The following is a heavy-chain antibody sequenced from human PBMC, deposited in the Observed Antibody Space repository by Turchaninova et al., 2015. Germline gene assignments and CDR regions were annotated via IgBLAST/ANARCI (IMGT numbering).Heavy chain of an antibody. CDR3: ASRTS. J-gene: IGHJ5*02. CDR1: WLSASNKC. V-gene: IGHV3-53*01. CDR2: IYSGGST. D-gene: IGHD1-14*01. Sequence: ASWLSASNKCKRWVRQGAGKGLEWVSVIYSGGSTYYADSVKGRFTITRDNSKNTLYLQMKSLRAEDTAVYYCASRTSWGQGTLVTVSS.